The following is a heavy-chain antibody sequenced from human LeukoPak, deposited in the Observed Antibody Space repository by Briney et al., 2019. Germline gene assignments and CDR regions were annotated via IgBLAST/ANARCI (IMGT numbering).Heavy chain of an antibody. CDR2: ISAYNGNK. CDR3: ARDRWSSSSSEGALDI. Sequence: ASVKVSCKASGYTFTNYGISWVRQAPGQGLDWMGWISAYNGNKVYAQELQGRVTMTTDTSTSTAYMELRSLRSDDTAVYYCARDRWSSSSSEGALDIWGQGTMVTVSS. V-gene: IGHV1-18*01. CDR1: GYTFTNYG. J-gene: IGHJ3*02. D-gene: IGHD6-6*01.